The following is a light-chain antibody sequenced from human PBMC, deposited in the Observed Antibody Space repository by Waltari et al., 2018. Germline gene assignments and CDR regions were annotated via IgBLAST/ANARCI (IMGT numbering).Light chain of an antibody. V-gene: IGLV2-14*01. J-gene: IGLJ1*01. CDR2: DSR. Sequence: QSALTQPASVSGSPGQSITISCTGATSDIRDSISVSWYQQHPDQAPKLILFDSRYRPSGISDRFSGSKSGNVASLTISGLQAEDESDYFCCSSTSGHSLYVFGPGTRVTVL. CDR1: TSDIRDSIS. CDR3: CSSTSGHSLYV.